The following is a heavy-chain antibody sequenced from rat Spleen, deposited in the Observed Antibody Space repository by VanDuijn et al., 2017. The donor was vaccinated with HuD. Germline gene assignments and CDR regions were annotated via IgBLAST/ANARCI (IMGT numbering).Heavy chain of an antibody. J-gene: IGHJ4*01. V-gene: IGHV5S23*01. D-gene: IGHD1-2*01. CDR2: ITTGGGNT. Sequence: EVQLVESGGGLVQPGRSLKLSCAASGFTFSNYDMAWVRQAPTKGLEWVASITTGGGNTYYRDSVKGRFTISRDNAKSTLYLQMDSLGSEDTATYYCTTDRGYSSYPLMDAWGQGASVTVSS. CDR3: TTDRGYSSYPLMDA. CDR1: GFTFSNYD.